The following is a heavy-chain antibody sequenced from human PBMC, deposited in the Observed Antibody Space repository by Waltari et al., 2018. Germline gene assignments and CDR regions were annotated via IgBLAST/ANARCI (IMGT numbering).Heavy chain of an antibody. CDR3: ARDRYCSGGSCYGAGGAFDI. D-gene: IGHD2-15*01. CDR2: SYSSGTT. CDR1: GGSIRSYY. J-gene: IGHJ3*02. V-gene: IGHV4-59*01. Sequence: QVQLQESGPGLVKPSETLSLTCTVSGGSIRSYYWSWIRQPPGKGLAWIGYSYSSGTTNNNPARKSRVTISVDTSKNQFSLKLSSVTAADTAVYYCARDRYCSGGSCYGAGGAFDIWGQGTMVTVSS.